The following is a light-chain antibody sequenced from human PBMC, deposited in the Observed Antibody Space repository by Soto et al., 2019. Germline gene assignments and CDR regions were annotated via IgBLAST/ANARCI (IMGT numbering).Light chain of an antibody. CDR2: STN. J-gene: IGLJ3*02. CDR3: AAWDDSQNGPV. V-gene: IGLV1-44*01. Sequence: QSVLTQPPSASGTPGQGVTISCSGSSSNIGSNIVNWYQQLPGTAPKLLIYSTNQRPSGVPDRFSGSKSGTSASLAISGLQSEDEADYCCAAWDDSQNGPVFGGGTKLTVL. CDR1: SSNIGSNI.